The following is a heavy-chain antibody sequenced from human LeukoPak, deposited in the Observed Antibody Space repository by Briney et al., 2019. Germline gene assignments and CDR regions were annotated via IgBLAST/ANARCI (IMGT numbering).Heavy chain of an antibody. D-gene: IGHD2-21*02. CDR1: GFTFSSYA. CDR2: ISGSGGST. V-gene: IGHV3-23*01. J-gene: IGHJ4*02. CDR3: AKVNHIVVVTALYFDY. Sequence: GGSLRLSCAASGFTFSSYAMSWVRQAPGKGLEWVSAISGSGGSTYYADSVKGRFTISRDNSKNTLYLQMDSLRAEDTAVYYCAKVNHIVVVTALYFDYWGQGTLVTVSS.